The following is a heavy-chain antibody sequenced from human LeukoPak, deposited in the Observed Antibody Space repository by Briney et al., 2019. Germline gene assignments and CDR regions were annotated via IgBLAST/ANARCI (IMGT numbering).Heavy chain of an antibody. V-gene: IGHV3-21*01. CDR1: GFTFRSYS. Sequence: GGSLRLSCAASGFTFRSYSMNWVRQAPGKGLEWVSSISSSSSYIYYADSVKGRFTISRDNAKNSLYLLMNSLRAEDTAVYYCARTTDYYDSSFDYWGQGTLVTVSS. CDR2: ISSSSSYI. J-gene: IGHJ4*02. D-gene: IGHD3-22*01. CDR3: ARTTDYYDSSFDY.